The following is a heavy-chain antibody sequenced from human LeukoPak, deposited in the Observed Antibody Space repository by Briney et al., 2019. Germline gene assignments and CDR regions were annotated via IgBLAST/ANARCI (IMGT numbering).Heavy chain of an antibody. J-gene: IGHJ5*02. CDR1: GGTFRRYA. Sequence: SVKVSCKASGGTFRRYAMSWVRQAPGQGLEWMGGIIPMFGTANYAQNFQGRVTITADESTGTAYMDLSSLRSEDTAVYYCARSGSSWFDNWFDPWGQGTLVTVSS. CDR3: ARSGSSWFDNWFDP. CDR2: IIPMFGTA. D-gene: IGHD6-13*01. V-gene: IGHV1-69*13.